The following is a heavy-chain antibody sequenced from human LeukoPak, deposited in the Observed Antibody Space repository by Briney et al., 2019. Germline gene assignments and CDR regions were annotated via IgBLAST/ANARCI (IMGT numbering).Heavy chain of an antibody. CDR1: GGSFSGYY. J-gene: IGHJ6*02. Sequence: SETLSLTCAVYGGSFSGYYWSWIRQPPGKGLEWIGYIYYSGSTNYNPSLKSRVTISVDTSKNQFSLKLSSVTAADTAVYYCARQMGSSGWSRHYYYGMDVWGQGTTVTVSS. D-gene: IGHD6-19*01. CDR3: ARQMGSSGWSRHYYYGMDV. V-gene: IGHV4-59*08. CDR2: IYYSGST.